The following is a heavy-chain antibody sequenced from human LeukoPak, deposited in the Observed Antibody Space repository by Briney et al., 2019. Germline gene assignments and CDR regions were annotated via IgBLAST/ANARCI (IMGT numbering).Heavy chain of an antibody. CDR1: GGSISSSSYY. CDR2: IYYIGST. V-gene: IGHV4-39*07. Sequence: SETLSLTCTVSGGSISSSSYYWGWIRQPPGKGLEWIGSIYYIGSTYYNPSLKSRVTISVDTSKNQFSLKLSSVTAADTAVYYCARVHEAFFNWFDPWGQGTLVTVSS. J-gene: IGHJ5*02. CDR3: ARVHEAFFNWFDP.